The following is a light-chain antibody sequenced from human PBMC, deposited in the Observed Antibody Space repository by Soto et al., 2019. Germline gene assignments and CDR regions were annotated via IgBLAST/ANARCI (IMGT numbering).Light chain of an antibody. Sequence: VLTQPPSVSGAPGQRVAISCTGSSSNIGAGYDVHWYQQLPGTAPKLLIYVNINRPSGVPDRISGSRSGTSASLAITGLQAEDEADYYCQSYDSSLSGYVFGTGTKVTVL. V-gene: IGLV1-40*01. CDR2: VNI. CDR3: QSYDSSLSGYV. J-gene: IGLJ1*01. CDR1: SSNIGAGYD.